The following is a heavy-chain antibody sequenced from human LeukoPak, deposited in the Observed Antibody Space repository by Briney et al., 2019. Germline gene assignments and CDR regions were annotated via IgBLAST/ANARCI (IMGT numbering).Heavy chain of an antibody. Sequence: GGSLRLSCAASGFTFSSYWMSWVRQAPGKGLEWVANIKQDGSEKYYVDSVKGRFTISRDNAKNSLYLQMNSLRAEDTAVYYCVRCIAVAGTGWFDPWGQGTLVTVSS. CDR2: IKQDGSEK. J-gene: IGHJ5*02. CDR3: VRCIAVAGTGWFDP. V-gene: IGHV3-7*01. CDR1: GFTFSSYW. D-gene: IGHD6-19*01.